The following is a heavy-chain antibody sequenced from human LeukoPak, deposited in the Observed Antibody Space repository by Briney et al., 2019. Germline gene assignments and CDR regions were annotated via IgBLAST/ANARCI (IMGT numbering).Heavy chain of an antibody. CDR1: GGFISSYY. J-gene: IGHJ6*03. CDR2: IYYSGST. D-gene: IGHD2-2*01. CDR3: ARGIGHCSSTSCTRGYYYYYCMDV. V-gene: IGHV4-59*01. Sequence: SETLSLTCTVSGGFISSYYWIWIRQPPGKGLECIGYIYYSGSTNYNPSLKSRVTISVDTSKNQFSLKLSSVTAADTAMYYCARGIGHCSSTSCTRGYYYYYCMDVWGKGTTVTVSS.